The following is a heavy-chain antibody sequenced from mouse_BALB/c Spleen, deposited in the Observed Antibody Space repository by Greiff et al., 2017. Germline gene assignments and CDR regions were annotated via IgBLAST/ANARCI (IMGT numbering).Heavy chain of an antibody. J-gene: IGHJ4*01. CDR1: GFSLTSYG. V-gene: IGHV2-6-2*01. Sequence: QVQLKESGPDLVAPSQSLSITCTVSGFSLTSYGVHWVRQPPGKGLEWLVVIWSDGSTTYNSALKSRLSISKDNSKSQVFLKMNSLQTDDTAMYYCARHRYGYDEGLGAMDYWGQGTSVTVSS. CDR2: IWSDGST. CDR3: ARHRYGYDEGLGAMDY. D-gene: IGHD2-2*01.